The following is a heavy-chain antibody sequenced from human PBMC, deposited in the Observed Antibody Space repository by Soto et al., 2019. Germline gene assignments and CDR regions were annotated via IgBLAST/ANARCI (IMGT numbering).Heavy chain of an antibody. D-gene: IGHD3-22*01. CDR3: ARVAGYDSSGELDY. CDR2: IYYSGST. Sequence: SETLSLTCAVSGGSISSGDYYWSWIRQPPGKGLEWIGYIYYSGSTYYNPSLKSRVTISVDTSKNQFSLKLSSVTAADTAVYYCARVAGYDSSGELDYWGQGTLVTVSS. J-gene: IGHJ4*02. CDR1: GGSISSGDYY. V-gene: IGHV4-30-4*01.